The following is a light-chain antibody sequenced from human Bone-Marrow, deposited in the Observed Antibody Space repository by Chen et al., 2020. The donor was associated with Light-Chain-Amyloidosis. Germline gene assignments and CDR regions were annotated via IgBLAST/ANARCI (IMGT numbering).Light chain of an antibody. CDR1: QSLLHSNGYNY. V-gene: IGKV2-28*01. CDR3: MQALQTPPT. J-gene: IGKJ3*01. CDR2: FGS. Sequence: DIVMTQSPLSLPVTPGEPASISCRSSQSLLHSNGYNYLDWYLQKPGQSPQLLIYFGSNRASGVPDRCSGRGSGTDFTLKISRVEAEDVGVYYCMQALQTPPTFGPGTKVDIK.